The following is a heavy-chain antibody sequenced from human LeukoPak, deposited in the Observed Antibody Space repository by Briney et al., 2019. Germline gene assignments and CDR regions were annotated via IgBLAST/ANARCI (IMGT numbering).Heavy chain of an antibody. CDR3: ARVGTTVVTRGWFDP. CDR2: IYYSGST. J-gene: IGHJ5*02. V-gene: IGHV4-30-4*01. D-gene: IGHD4-23*01. Sequence: SQTLSLTCTVSGSSISSGDYYWSWIRQPPGKGLEWIGYIYYSGSTYYNPSLKSRVTISVDTSKNQFSLKLSSVTAADTAVYYCARVGTTVVTRGWFDPWGQGTLVTVSS. CDR1: GSSISSGDYY.